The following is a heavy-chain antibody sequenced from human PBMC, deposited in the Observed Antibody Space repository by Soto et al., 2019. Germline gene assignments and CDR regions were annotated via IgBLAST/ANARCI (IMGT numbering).Heavy chain of an antibody. D-gene: IGHD2-15*01. Sequence: GESLKISCKGSGYSFTSYWIGWVRQMPGKGLEWMGIIYPGDSDTRYSPSFQGQVTISADKSISTAYLQWSSLKASDTAMYYCARGYCSGGSCYYYYGMDVWGQGTTVTVYS. V-gene: IGHV5-51*01. CDR1: GYSFTSYW. J-gene: IGHJ6*02. CDR3: ARGYCSGGSCYYYYGMDV. CDR2: IYPGDSDT.